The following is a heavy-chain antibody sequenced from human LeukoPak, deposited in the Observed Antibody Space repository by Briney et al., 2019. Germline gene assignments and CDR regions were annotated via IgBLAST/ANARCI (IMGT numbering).Heavy chain of an antibody. CDR2: IKQDGSEK. D-gene: IGHD5-12*01. CDR1: EFIFSSYG. CDR3: ARERNGGYVPNFDS. J-gene: IGHJ4*02. V-gene: IGHV3-7*01. Sequence: PGGSLRLSCAASEFIFSSYGMTWVRQAPGKGLEWVANIKQDGSEKYYVDSVKGRFTISRDNAKTSLYLQVNSLRAEDTAVYYCARERNGGYVPNFDSWGQGTLVTVSS.